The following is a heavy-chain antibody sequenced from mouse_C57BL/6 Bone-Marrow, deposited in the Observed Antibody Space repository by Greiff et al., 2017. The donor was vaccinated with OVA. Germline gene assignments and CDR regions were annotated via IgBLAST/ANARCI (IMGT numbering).Heavy chain of an antibody. V-gene: IGHV5-6*01. CDR1: GFTFSSYG. CDR3: ARQLTGKYFDV. J-gene: IGHJ1*03. CDR2: ISSGGSYT. D-gene: IGHD4-1*01. Sequence: EVQLVESGGDLVKPGGSLKLSCAASGFTFSSYGMSWVRQTPDKRLEWVATISSGGSYTYYPDSVKGRFTISRDNAKNTLYLQMSSLKSEDTAMYYCARQLTGKYFDVWGTGTTVTVSS.